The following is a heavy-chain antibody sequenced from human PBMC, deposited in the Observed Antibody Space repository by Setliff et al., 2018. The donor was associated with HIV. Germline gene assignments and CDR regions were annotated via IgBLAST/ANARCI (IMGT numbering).Heavy chain of an antibody. CDR2: MSHSGST. CDR3: ASAVGSSSWLRALDY. CDR1: GGSISSGTYY. V-gene: IGHV4-39*07. J-gene: IGHJ4*02. D-gene: IGHD6-13*01. Sequence: SETLSLTCSVSGGSISSGTYYWGWIRQPPGKGLEWIGSMSHSGSTLYNPSLKSRVTISVDKSKNQFSLKLTSVTAADTAVYYCASAVGSSSWLRALDYWGQGTLVTVSS.